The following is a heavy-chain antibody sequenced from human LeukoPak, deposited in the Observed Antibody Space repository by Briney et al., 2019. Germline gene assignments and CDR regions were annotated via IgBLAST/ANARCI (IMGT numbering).Heavy chain of an antibody. J-gene: IGHJ4*02. CDR3: ARVPQTRITMVRGVMGGYFDY. CDR1: GGTFSSYA. CDR2: IIPIFGTA. Sequence: ASVKVSCKASGGTFSSYAISWVRQAPGQGLEWMGEIIPIFGTANYAQKFQGRVTITADESTSTAYMELSSLRSEDTAVYYCARVPQTRITMVRGVMGGYFDYWGQGTLVTVSS. D-gene: IGHD3-10*01. V-gene: IGHV1-69*13.